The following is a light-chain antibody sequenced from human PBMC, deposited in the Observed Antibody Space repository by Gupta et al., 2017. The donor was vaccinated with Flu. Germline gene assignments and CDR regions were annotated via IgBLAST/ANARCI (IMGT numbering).Light chain of an antibody. CDR2: YDS. J-gene: IGLJ3*02. Sequence: SYVLAQPPSVSVAAGQTARITCGGNNIGSKNVHWYQQKPGQAPILVVYYDSERPSGIPERFSGSNSGNTATLTISRVEAGDEADYYCQVWDSSSDRDWVFGGGTKLTGL. CDR3: QVWDSSSDRDWV. CDR1: NIGSKN. V-gene: IGLV3-21*02.